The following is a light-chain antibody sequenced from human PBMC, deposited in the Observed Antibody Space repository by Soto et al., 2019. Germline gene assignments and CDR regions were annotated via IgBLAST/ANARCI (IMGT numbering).Light chain of an antibody. CDR1: QSVSSH. J-gene: IGKJ1*01. CDR3: QQYGSSPQT. CDR2: DAS. V-gene: IGKV3-20*01. Sequence: EIVLTQSPATLSLSPGAGATVSCRASQSVSSHLAWYQQNRGQAPRLPIYDASSRTSGIPARFSGSGSGTDFTLTISRLEPEDFAVYYCQQYGSSPQTFGQGTKVDIK.